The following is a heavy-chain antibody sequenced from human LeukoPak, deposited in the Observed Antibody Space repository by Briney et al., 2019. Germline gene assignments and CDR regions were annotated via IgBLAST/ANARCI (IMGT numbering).Heavy chain of an antibody. CDR1: GFTFSDYY. V-gene: IGHV3-11*04. Sequence: KPGGSLRLSCVASGFTFSDYYMSWIRQAPGKGLEWVSYISTSGSSIYDADSVRGRFTISRDNAKNSLYLEMNSLRAEDTAVYYCAREGYCSSTSCYASNYYYYYMDVWGKGTTVTVSS. J-gene: IGHJ6*03. D-gene: IGHD2-2*01. CDR3: AREGYCSSTSCYASNYYYYYMDV. CDR2: ISTSGSSI.